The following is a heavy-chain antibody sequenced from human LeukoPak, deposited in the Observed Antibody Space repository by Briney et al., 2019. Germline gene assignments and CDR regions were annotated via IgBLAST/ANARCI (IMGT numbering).Heavy chain of an antibody. Sequence: SGTLSLTCTVSGGSISSGSYYWSWIRQPAGKGLEWIGRIYTSGSTNYNPSLKSRVTISVDTSKNQFSLKLSSVTAADTAVYYCARDNYYDSSGPWGQGTQVTVSS. CDR2: IYTSGST. CDR1: GGSISSGSYY. D-gene: IGHD3-22*01. CDR3: ARDNYYDSSGP. J-gene: IGHJ5*02. V-gene: IGHV4-61*02.